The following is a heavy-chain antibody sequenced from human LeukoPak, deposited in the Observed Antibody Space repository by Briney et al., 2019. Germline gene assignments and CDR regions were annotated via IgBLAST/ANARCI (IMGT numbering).Heavy chain of an antibody. CDR1: GFSFSSSG. D-gene: IGHD4-11*01. V-gene: IGHV3-64*01. J-gene: IGHJ4*02. Sequence: HPGGSLRLSCVASGFSFSSSGMHWVRQAPGKGLEYVSAISSNGGGTYGTYYANSVKGRFTVSRDNSKNTLYLQMGSLRVEDMAVYYCARAYGNSDDYWGQGTLVTVSS. CDR3: ARAYGNSDDY. CDR2: ISSNGGGTYGT.